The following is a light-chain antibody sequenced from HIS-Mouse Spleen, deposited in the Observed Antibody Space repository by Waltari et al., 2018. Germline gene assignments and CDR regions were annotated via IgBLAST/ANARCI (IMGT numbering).Light chain of an antibody. CDR3: YSAADNSGV. CDR1: VLAKKY. CDR2: KDS. J-gene: IGLJ2*01. Sequence: SYELTQPSSVSVSPGQTARITCSGDVLAKKYARWFQQKPGQAPVLVIYKDSERFSGSSSGTTVTLNISGAQVEDEADYYCYSAADNSGVFGGGTKLTVL. V-gene: IGLV3-27*01.